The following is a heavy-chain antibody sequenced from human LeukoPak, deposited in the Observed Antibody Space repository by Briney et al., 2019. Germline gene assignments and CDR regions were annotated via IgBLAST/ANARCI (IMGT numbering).Heavy chain of an antibody. CDR1: GGSINNFY. V-gene: IGHV4-4*07. D-gene: IGHD6-13*01. J-gene: IGHJ4*02. Sequence: KPSETLSLTCTVSGGSINNFYWNWIRQSAGKGLEWIGRIYYSGTTNYNPSLKSRVTISVDTSKNQFSLKLSSVTAADTAVYYCARGVYIAAAQYGYWGQGTLVTVSS. CDR2: IYYSGTT. CDR3: ARGVYIAAAQYGY.